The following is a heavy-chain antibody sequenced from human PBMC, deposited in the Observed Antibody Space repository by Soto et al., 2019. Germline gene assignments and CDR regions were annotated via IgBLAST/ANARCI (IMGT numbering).Heavy chain of an antibody. Sequence: QVQLVQSGAEVKKPGASVKVSCKASGYTFTNYGLTWVRQAPGQGLEWMGWITTSNGNTKYAQKFQGRVTMTTDTSTSTAYMELRSLRSDDTAVYYCARERDGILWCGGGDYWGQGTLVTVSS. CDR3: ARERDGILWCGGGDY. CDR2: ITTSNGNT. V-gene: IGHV1-18*01. D-gene: IGHD3-10*01. J-gene: IGHJ4*02. CDR1: GYTFTNYG.